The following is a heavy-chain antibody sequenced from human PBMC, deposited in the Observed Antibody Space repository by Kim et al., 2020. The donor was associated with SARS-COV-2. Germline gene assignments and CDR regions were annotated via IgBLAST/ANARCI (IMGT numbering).Heavy chain of an antibody. J-gene: IGHJ4*02. Sequence: SVKVSCKASGGTFSSYTISWVRQAPGQGLEWMGRIIPILGIANYAQKYQGRVTITSDKSTSTAYMELRTQRSEDTAVYYCALGQQLVKTRGYFDYWGQGPLFPVSS. CDR1: GGTFSSYT. V-gene: IGHV1-69*02. CDR2: IIPILGIA. D-gene: IGHD6-13*01. CDR3: ALGQQLVKTRGYFDY.